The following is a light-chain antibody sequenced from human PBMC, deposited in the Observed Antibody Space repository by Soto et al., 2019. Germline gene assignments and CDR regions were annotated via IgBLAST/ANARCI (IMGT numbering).Light chain of an antibody. Sequence: NLAPTSLSAAIGKRGTITCRARQTISIWLAWYQQKPGKAPKLLIYDASILESGVPSRFSGSGSGTEFTLTISSLQPDDFATYYCQQYNRHRPLGEGTKVDIK. CDR2: DAS. V-gene: IGKV1-5*01. CDR1: QTISIW. J-gene: IGKJ1*01. CDR3: QQYNRHRP.